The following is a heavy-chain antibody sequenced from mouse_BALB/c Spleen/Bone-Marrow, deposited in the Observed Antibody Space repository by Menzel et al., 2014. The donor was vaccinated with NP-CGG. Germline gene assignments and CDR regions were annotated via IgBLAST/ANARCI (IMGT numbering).Heavy chain of an antibody. CDR1: GVNIKDTY. V-gene: IGHV14-3*02. CDR2: IDPANGNT. CDR3: ASYYYGSSSFAY. Sequence: VQLRESGAELVKPGASVKLSCTASGVNIKDTYMHWVKQRPEQGLEWIGRIDPANGNTKYDPKFQGKATITADTSSNTAYLQLSSLTSEDTAVYYCASYYYGSSSFAYWGQGTLVTVSA. D-gene: IGHD1-1*01. J-gene: IGHJ3*01.